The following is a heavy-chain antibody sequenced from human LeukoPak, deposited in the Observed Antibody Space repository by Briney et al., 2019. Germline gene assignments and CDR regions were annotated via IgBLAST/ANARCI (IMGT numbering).Heavy chain of an antibody. CDR2: IRSKANSYAT. CDR1: GFTFSGSA. CDR3: TRPSAVAEAGDDY. V-gene: IGHV3-73*01. Sequence: PGGSLRLSCAASGFTFSGSAMHWVRQASGKGLEWVGRIRSKANSYATAYAASVKGRFTISRDDSKNTAYLQMNSLKTEDTAVYYCTRPSAVAEAGDDYWGQGTLVTVSS. J-gene: IGHJ4*02. D-gene: IGHD6-19*01.